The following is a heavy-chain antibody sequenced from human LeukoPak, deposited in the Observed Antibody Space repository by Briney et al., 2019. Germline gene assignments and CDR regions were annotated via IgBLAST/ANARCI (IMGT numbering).Heavy chain of an antibody. J-gene: IGHJ4*02. CDR1: GGSINNYY. V-gene: IGHV4-59*01. CDR2: IYYSEST. Sequence: SETLSLTCTVSGGSINNYYWNWIRQVPGKGLEWIGYIYYSESTNYNPSLKSRVTISVDTSKNQFSLKLSSVTAADTAVYYCARGLPFFTRDYYTYYFDYWGQGTLVTVSS. CDR3: ARGLPFFTRDYYTYYFDY. D-gene: IGHD3-3*01.